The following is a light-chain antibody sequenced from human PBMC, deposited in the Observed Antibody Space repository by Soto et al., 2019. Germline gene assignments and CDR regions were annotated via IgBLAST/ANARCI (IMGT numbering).Light chain of an antibody. CDR1: SSNIGSNY. J-gene: IGLJ1*01. V-gene: IGLV1-47*01. CDR2: RNN. CDR3: AAWDDSLSGYV. Sequence: QSVLTQPPSASGTPGQRVTISCSGSSSNIGSNYVYWYQQLPGTAPKLLIYRNNQRPSGVPDRFSGSKSGTPASLAISGLRSEDEADYYCAAWDDSLSGYVFGTGTRSPS.